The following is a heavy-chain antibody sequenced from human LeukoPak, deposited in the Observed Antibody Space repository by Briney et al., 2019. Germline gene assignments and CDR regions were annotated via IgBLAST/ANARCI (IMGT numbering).Heavy chain of an antibody. CDR2: ISSSGSTI. Sequence: GGSLRLSCAASGFTFSSYEMNWVRQAPGKGLEWVSYISSSGSTIYYAGSVKGRFTISRDNAKNSLYLQMNSLRAEDTAVYYCASTWELLDYWGQGTLVTVSS. CDR1: GFTFSSYE. D-gene: IGHD1-26*01. J-gene: IGHJ4*02. V-gene: IGHV3-48*03. CDR3: ASTWELLDY.